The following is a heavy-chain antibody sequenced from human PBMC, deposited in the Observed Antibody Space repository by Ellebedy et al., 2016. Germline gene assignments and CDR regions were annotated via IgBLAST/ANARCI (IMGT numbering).Heavy chain of an antibody. J-gene: IGHJ4*02. V-gene: IGHV3-21*01. CDR2: IVFSGTAA. D-gene: IGHD6-19*01. CDR3: AREGHSSGHAGDFDV. CDR1: GFTFNIAG. Sequence: GGSLRLSXAASGFTFNIAGMTWVRQAPGKGLEWVATIVFSGTAAYYSDSVKGRFTISRDNPTNTVYLQMDSLRPEDAAVYYCAREGHSSGHAGDFDVWGQGTLVTVSS.